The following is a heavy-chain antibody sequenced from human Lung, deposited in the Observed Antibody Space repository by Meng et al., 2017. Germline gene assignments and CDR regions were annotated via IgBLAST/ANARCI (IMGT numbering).Heavy chain of an antibody. D-gene: IGHD6-25*01. CDR2: INPKSGDT. CDR1: GYHSADYY. V-gene: IGHV1-2*06. J-gene: IGHJ4*02. Sequence: QGRRRQWGHEWKKPGASWNVSGKPSGYHSADYYIHGVRRAPGQGLEWMGRINPKSGDTHYAQKFQARVTMTGDTSISTAYMELSGLRSDDTAMYYCARDEDISAAGKLFGDYWGQGTLVTVSS. CDR3: ARDEDISAAGKLFGDY.